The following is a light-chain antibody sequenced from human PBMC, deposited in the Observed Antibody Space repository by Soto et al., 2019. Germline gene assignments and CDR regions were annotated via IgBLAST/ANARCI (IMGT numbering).Light chain of an antibody. V-gene: IGKV3-11*01. Sequence: EIVLTQSPDTLSWSPGESATLSCRASQGIGRYLAWFQQKPGQAPRLLIYDESTSATGIPARFSGSGSGTDFTLPISSLEPEDFAVYYCQPRSNWPLAFGPGTKVEIK. CDR3: QPRSNWPLA. CDR1: QGIGRY. J-gene: IGKJ3*01. CDR2: DES.